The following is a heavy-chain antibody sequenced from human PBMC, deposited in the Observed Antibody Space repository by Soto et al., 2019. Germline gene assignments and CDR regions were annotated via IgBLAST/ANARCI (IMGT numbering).Heavy chain of an antibody. V-gene: IGHV1-18*01. Sequence: ASVKVSCKASGYTFTSYGISWVRQAPGQGLEWMGWINAYNGNTNYAQKLQGRVTMTTDTSTSTAYMELRSLRSDDTAVYYCARDQSGWQTFDYWGQGTLVTVSS. D-gene: IGHD6-19*01. CDR1: GYTFTSYG. J-gene: IGHJ4*02. CDR2: INAYNGNT. CDR3: ARDQSGWQTFDY.